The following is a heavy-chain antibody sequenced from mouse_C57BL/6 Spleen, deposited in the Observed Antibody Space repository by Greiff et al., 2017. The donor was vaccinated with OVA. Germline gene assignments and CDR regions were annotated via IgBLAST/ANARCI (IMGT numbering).Heavy chain of an antibody. CDR2: INPNNGGT. J-gene: IGHJ2*01. D-gene: IGHD1-1*01. CDR3: ARRYYGSSLYYFDY. CDR1: GYTFTDYN. Sequence: VQLQQSGPELVKPGASVKIPCKASGYTFTDYNMDWVKQSHGKSLEWIGDINPNNGGTIYNQKFKGKATLTVDKSSSTAYMELRSLTSEDTAVYYCARRYYGSSLYYFDYWGQGTTITVSS. V-gene: IGHV1-18*01.